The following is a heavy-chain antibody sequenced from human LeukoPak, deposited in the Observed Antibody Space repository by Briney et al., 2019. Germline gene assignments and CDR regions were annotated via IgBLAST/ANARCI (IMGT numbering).Heavy chain of an antibody. Sequence: ASVKVSCKASGYTFTSYYMHWVRQAPGQGLEWMGIINPSGGTTSYAQKFQGRITMTRDMSTSTVYMELSSLRSEDTAVYYCAREGGSGYYYAYYWGQGTLVTVSS. CDR3: AREGGSGYYYAYY. D-gene: IGHD3-22*01. J-gene: IGHJ4*02. V-gene: IGHV1-46*01. CDR1: GYTFTSYY. CDR2: INPSGGTT.